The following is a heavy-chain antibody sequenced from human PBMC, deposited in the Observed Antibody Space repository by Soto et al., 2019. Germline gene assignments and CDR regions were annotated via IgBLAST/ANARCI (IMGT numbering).Heavy chain of an antibody. D-gene: IGHD3-10*01. CDR1: GFTFNSYA. Sequence: DVQVLESGGDLVQPGGSLRLSCAASGFTFNSYAMSWVRQAPGKGLEWVSSVSAGGDMTYYSDSVKGRFTSSRDNSNNALFLQMTSLRIEDTALYYCARGDRGGSGSPASYYYSGLDVWGQGTTVTVS. CDR2: VSAGGDMT. CDR3: ARGDRGGSGSPASYYYSGLDV. V-gene: IGHV3-23*01. J-gene: IGHJ6*02.